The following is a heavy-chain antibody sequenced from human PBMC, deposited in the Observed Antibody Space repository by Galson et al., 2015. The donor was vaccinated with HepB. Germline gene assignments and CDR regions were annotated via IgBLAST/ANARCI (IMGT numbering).Heavy chain of an antibody. J-gene: IGHJ4*02. CDR3: ARHESSGWGADY. Sequence: QVQLQESGPGLVKPSETLSLTCSVSGGSISSYYWSWIRQPPGKGLEWIGYIYYSGSTNYNPSLKSRVTISVDTSKNQFSLKLSSVTAADTAVYYCARHESSGWGADYWGQGTLVTVSS. CDR1: GGSISSYY. D-gene: IGHD6-19*01. CDR2: IYYSGST. V-gene: IGHV4-59*08.